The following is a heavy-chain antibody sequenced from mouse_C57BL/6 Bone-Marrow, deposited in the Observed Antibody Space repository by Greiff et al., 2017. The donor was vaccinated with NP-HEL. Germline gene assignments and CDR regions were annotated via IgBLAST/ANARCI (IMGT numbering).Heavy chain of an antibody. J-gene: IGHJ3*01. V-gene: IGHV1-26*01. CDR2: INPNNGGT. CDR1: GYTFTDYY. Sequence: VQLQQSGPELVKPGASVKISCKASGYTFTDYYMNWVKQSHGTSLEWIGDINPNNGGTSYNQKFKGKATLTVDKSSSTAYMELRSLTSEDSAVYYCAKVYDGYYEDWFAYWGQGTLVTVSA. D-gene: IGHD2-3*01. CDR3: AKVYDGYYEDWFAY.